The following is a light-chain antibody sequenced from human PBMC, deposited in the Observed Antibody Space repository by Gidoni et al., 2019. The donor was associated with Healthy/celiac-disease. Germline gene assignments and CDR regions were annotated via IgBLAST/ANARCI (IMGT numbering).Light chain of an antibody. CDR2: GAS. CDR1: QSVSSSY. V-gene: IGKV3-20*01. Sequence: EIVLTQSPGTLSLSPGERATLSCRASQSVSSSYLAWYQQKPGQAPRLLLYGASSRATGIPDRFSGSGSGTDFTLTISRLEPEDFAVYYCQQYGSSRWXFXQGTKVEIK. J-gene: IGKJ1*01. CDR3: QQYGSSRWX.